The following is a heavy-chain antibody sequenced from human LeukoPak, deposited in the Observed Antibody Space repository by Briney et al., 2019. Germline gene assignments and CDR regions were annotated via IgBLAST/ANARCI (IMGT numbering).Heavy chain of an antibody. D-gene: IGHD2-15*01. Sequence: AGGSLRLSCAVSGFTFSNEWMHWVRQAPGKGLLWVSRISGDGTTTNYADSVKGRFTISRDNAKNMLYLQMDSLRAEGTAVYYCAGTWSFDYWGQGTLVTVSS. J-gene: IGHJ4*02. CDR3: AGTWSFDY. CDR1: GFTFSNEW. CDR2: ISGDGTTT. V-gene: IGHV3-74*01.